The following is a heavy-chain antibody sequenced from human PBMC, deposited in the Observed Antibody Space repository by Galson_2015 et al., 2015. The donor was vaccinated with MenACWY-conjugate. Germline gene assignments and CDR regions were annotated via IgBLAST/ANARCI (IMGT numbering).Heavy chain of an antibody. CDR3: AGRNSSGGRGDFDY. CDR1: GYTSTTDS. Sequence: GYTSTTDSIHWVRQAPGQGLEWMGRINPSSGTTTYAQKFQGRVTMTRDTSYMELYSLRSEDTAVYYCAGRNSSGGRGDFDYWGQGTLVTVSS. V-gene: IGHV1-46*01. D-gene: IGHD2-15*01. CDR2: INPSSGTT. J-gene: IGHJ4*02.